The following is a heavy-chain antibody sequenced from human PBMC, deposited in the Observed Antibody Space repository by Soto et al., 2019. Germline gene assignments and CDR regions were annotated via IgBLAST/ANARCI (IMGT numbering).Heavy chain of an antibody. V-gene: IGHV1-46*01. Sequence: QVQMVQSGAEVKKPGASVKVSCKASGYTFTSYYMHWVRQAPGQGLEWMGIINPSGGSRRYAQQFQGRATMTWDWCTSTVYMERSSLRSEDTAVYYCAGAPGWGGDYESRYGRDVWGQVTTVTVSS. D-gene: IGHD4-17*01. CDR2: INPSGGSR. CDR3: AGAPGWGGDYESRYGRDV. CDR1: GYTFTSYY. J-gene: IGHJ6*02.